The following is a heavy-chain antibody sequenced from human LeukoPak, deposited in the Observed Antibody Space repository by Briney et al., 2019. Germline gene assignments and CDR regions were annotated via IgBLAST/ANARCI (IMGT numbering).Heavy chain of an antibody. CDR1: GGSISSYY. Sequence: PSETLSLTCTVSGGSISSYYWSWIRQPPGKGLEWIGYIYYSGSTNYNPSLKSRVTISVDTSKNQFSLKLSSVTAADTAVYYCARLLGSGSGYYYYYYYGMDVWGQGTTVTVSS. CDR2: IYYSGST. CDR3: ARLLGSGSGYYYYYYYGMDV. J-gene: IGHJ6*02. D-gene: IGHD3-22*01. V-gene: IGHV4-59*01.